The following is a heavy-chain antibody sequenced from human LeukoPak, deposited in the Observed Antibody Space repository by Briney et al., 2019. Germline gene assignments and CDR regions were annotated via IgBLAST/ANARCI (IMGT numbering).Heavy chain of an antibody. Sequence: PGGSLRLSCVGSGFMFSNYYMYWVRHAPGKGLVWVSRIKNAGIDTIYADCVKGRFTVSRDNAKNTVYLQMSSLRAEDTAVYYCARGGYGHNMDVWGEGTTVTVSS. CDR3: ARGGYGHNMDV. D-gene: IGHD3-10*01. CDR1: GFMFSNYY. CDR2: IKNAGIDT. J-gene: IGHJ6*03. V-gene: IGHV3-74*01.